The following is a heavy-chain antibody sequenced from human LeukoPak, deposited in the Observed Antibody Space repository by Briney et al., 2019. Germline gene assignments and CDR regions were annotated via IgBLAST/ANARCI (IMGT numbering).Heavy chain of an antibody. CDR2: IRSQVYGGTA. D-gene: IGHD3-10*01. CDR1: GFTFGEYA. V-gene: IGHV3-49*03. CDR3: TRAGVRITMVRGVITTQYDY. J-gene: IGHJ4*02. Sequence: GGSLRLSCRTSGFTFGEYALSWFRQAPGKGLEWVGFIRSQVYGGTAEYAASVKDRFTISRDDSKSIAYLQMNSLKTEDTAVYYCTRAGVRITMVRGVITTQYDYWGPGTLVTVSS.